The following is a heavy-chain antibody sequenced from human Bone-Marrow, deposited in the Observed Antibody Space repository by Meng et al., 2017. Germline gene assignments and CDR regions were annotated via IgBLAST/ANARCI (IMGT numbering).Heavy chain of an antibody. V-gene: IGHV4-34*01. CDR3: ARGPTTMAHDFDY. CDR2: INHSGST. J-gene: IGHJ4*02. D-gene: IGHD4-11*01. Sequence: QVHIKQGGAGLLMPSETLSLTCVVCGGSFSDYYWSWIRQPPGKGLEWIGEINHSGSTNYNPSLESRATISVDTSQNNLSLKLSSVTAADSAVYYCARGPTTMAHDFDYWGQGTLVTVSS. CDR1: GGSFSDYY.